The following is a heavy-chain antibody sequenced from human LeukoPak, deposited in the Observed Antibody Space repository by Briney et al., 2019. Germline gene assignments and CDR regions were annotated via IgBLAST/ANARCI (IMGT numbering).Heavy chain of an antibody. Sequence: GGSLRLSCAASGFTFSDYNMHWVRQAPGKGLDWVALMSPDGNKKYYADSVKGRFTISRDNSKNTVDLQLNSLRSDDTAAYYCARGSYYCSSTSCYGGTFDYWGQGTLVTVSS. CDR2: MSPDGNKK. CDR3: ARGSYYCSSTSCYGGTFDY. CDR1: GFTFSDYN. J-gene: IGHJ4*02. V-gene: IGHV3-30-3*01. D-gene: IGHD2-2*01.